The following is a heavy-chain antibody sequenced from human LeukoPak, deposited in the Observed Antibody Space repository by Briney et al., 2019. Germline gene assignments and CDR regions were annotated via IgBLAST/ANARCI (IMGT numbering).Heavy chain of an antibody. CDR3: ARDIAAAQAPPSSDHDAFDI. D-gene: IGHD6-13*01. Sequence: GASVKVSCKASGYTFTSYYMHWVRQAPGQGLEWMGIINPSGGSTSYAQKFQGRVTMTRDTSTSTVYMELSSLRSEDTAVYYCARDIAAAQAPPSSDHDAFDIWGQGTMVTVSS. J-gene: IGHJ3*02. CDR1: GYTFTSYY. CDR2: INPSGGST. V-gene: IGHV1-46*01.